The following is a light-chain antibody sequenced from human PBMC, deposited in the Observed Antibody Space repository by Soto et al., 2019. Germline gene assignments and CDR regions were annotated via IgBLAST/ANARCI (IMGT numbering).Light chain of an antibody. CDR3: SSYTSSSKNV. V-gene: IGLV2-14*01. Sequence: QSVLTQPASVSGSPGQSITISCTGTSSDVGGYNYVSWYQQHPGKAPKLMIYDVSNRPSGVSNRFSGSKSGNTASLTISGLQAEDEADYYCSSYTSSSKNVFGTGTSSPS. J-gene: IGLJ1*01. CDR2: DVS. CDR1: SSDVGGYNY.